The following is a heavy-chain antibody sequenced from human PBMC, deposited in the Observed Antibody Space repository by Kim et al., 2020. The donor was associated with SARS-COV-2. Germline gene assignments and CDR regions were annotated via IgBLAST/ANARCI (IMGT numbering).Heavy chain of an antibody. CDR3: GRGSGLLGADY. CDR2: N. Sequence: NYYVDSVRGRFTISRDNAKNSLYLQMSSLRDEDTALYYCGRGSGLLGADYWGQGTLVTVSS. D-gene: IGHD3-22*01. J-gene: IGHJ4*02. V-gene: IGHV3-7*04.